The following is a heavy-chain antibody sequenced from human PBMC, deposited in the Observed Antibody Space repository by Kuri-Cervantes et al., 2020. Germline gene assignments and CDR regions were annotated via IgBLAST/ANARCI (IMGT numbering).Heavy chain of an antibody. D-gene: IGHD6-13*01. J-gene: IGHJ4*02. V-gene: IGHV4-39*01. CDR3: ARSPGIAAAGNED. Sequence: ESLKISCTVSGGSMSSYSYYWGWIRQPPGKGPEWIGSVYYSGSTYYNPSLKSRVTISVDTSKNQFSLKLSSVTAADTAVYYCARSPGIAAAGNEDWGQGTLVTVSS. CDR1: GGSMSSYSYY. CDR2: VYYSGST.